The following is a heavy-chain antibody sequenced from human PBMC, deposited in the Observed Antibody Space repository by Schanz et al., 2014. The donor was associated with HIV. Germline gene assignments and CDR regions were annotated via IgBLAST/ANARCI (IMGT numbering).Heavy chain of an antibody. V-gene: IGHV3-33*03. CDR3: ANSGYCTSGVCYTRGYDTDV. D-gene: IGHD2-8*01. CDR2: RWHDGSSK. J-gene: IGHJ6*02. CDR1: GFTFSSYG. Sequence: QAQLVESGGGVVQPGGSLRLSCAASGFTFSSYGMHWVRQAPGKGLEWVAVRWHDGSSKYYADSVKGRFTISRDKSKNTLYLQMNRLRAEDTAVYYCANSGYCTSGVCYTRGYDTDVWGQGTTVTVSS.